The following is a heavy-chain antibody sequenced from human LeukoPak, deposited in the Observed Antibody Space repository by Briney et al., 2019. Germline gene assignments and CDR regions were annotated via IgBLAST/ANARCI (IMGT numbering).Heavy chain of an antibody. D-gene: IGHD1-26*01. CDR1: GFTFSSYS. J-gene: IGHJ6*03. V-gene: IGHV3-21*01. CDR3: ARDPYSGNYGNYYYYYMDV. CDR2: ISSSSSYI. Sequence: PGGSLRLSCAASGFTFSSYSMNWVRQAPGKGLEWVSSISSSSSYIYYADSVKGRFTISRDNAKNSLYLQMNSLGPEDTAVYYCARDPYSGNYGNYYYYYMDVWGKGPRSPSP.